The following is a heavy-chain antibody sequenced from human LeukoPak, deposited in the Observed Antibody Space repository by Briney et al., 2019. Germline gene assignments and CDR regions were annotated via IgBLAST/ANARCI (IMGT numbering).Heavy chain of an antibody. Sequence: SQTLSLTCTVSGGSISSGGYYWSWIRQPPGKGLEWIGYIYHSGSTYYNPSLKSRVTISVDTSKNQFSLKLSSVTAADTAVYYCARHRTIAAAGIGTYYWGQGTLVTVSS. CDR3: ARHRTIAAAGIGTYY. J-gene: IGHJ4*02. V-gene: IGHV4-30-2*03. CDR1: GGSISSGGYY. CDR2: IYHSGST. D-gene: IGHD6-13*01.